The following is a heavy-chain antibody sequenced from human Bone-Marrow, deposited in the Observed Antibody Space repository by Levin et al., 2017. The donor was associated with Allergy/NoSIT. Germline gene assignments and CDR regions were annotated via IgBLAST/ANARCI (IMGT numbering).Heavy chain of an antibody. Sequence: PGGSLRLSCGASGFTFTSSWMHWVRQAPGQGLVWVARISPTGGAPSYAASVKGRFTISRDNAQNTLYLQMTSLRAEDTAVYYCVRAHYYYGSEYSFDSWGQGTPVTVSS. CDR2: ISPTGGAP. D-gene: IGHD3-10*01. CDR3: VRAHYYYGSEYSFDS. CDR1: GFTFTSSW. J-gene: IGHJ4*02. V-gene: IGHV3-74*01.